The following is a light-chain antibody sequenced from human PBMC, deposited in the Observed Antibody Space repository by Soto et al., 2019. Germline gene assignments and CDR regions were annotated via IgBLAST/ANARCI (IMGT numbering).Light chain of an antibody. J-gene: IGKJ1*01. CDR1: QSISSW. CDR2: DAS. Sequence: DIQMTQSPPSLSASVGDRVSITCRASQSISSWLAWYQQKPGKAPKFLIYDASNLESGVQSRFSGSGSGTEFTLTIRSLQPDDFATYYCKQYSSYWTCGQGTKVDIK. CDR3: KQYSSYWT. V-gene: IGKV1-5*01.